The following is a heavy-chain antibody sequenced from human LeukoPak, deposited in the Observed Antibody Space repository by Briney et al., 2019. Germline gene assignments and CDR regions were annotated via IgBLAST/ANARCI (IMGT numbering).Heavy chain of an antibody. D-gene: IGHD1-26*01. J-gene: IGHJ4*02. Sequence: SQTLSLTCTVSGGSISSGSYYWSWIRQPAGKGLEWIGRIYTSGSTNYNPSLKSQVTIPVDTSKNQFSLKLSSVTAADTAVYYCARSIVGAMDYWGQGTLVTVSS. CDR3: ARSIVGAMDY. V-gene: IGHV4-61*02. CDR2: IYTSGST. CDR1: GGSISSGSYY.